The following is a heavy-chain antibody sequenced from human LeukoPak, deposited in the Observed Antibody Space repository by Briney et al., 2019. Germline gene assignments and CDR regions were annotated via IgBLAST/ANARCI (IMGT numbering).Heavy chain of an antibody. D-gene: IGHD1-26*01. CDR3: AREWGGGSYLEFDY. J-gene: IGHJ4*02. CDR1: GFTFSSYA. CDR2: ISYDGSNK. Sequence: PGGSLRLSCAASGFTFSSYAMHWVRQAPGKGLEWVAVISYDGSNKYYADSVKGRFTISRDNSKNTLYLQMNSLRAEDTAVYYCAREWGGGSYLEFDYWGQGTLVTVSS. V-gene: IGHV3-30-3*01.